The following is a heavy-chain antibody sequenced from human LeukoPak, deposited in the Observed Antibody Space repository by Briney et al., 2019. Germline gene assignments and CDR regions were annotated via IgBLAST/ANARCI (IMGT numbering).Heavy chain of an antibody. CDR3: ASSTFMIRGVVQSPYSYMDV. D-gene: IGHD3-10*01. J-gene: IGHJ6*03. CDR1: GYPVTGDY. CDR2: INPNIGGT. Sequence: GASVTLPCKASGYPVTGDYLHWVRQAPGQGLEWMGWINPNIGGTNYAQKFEDRITITRDTSSSTVYMDLSRLTFGDTAVYYCASSTFMIRGVVQSPYSYMDVWGRGTAVTVSS. V-gene: IGHV1-2*02.